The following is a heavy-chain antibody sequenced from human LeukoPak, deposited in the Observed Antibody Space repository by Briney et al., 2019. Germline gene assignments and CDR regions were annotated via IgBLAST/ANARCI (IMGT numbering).Heavy chain of an antibody. CDR2: IYSDNT. V-gene: IGHV3-66*03. J-gene: IGHJ4*02. CDR1: GFTVSSNS. Sequence: AGGSLRLSCTVSGFTVSSNSMSWVRQAPGKGLEWVSFIYSDNTHYADSVKGRFTISRDNSKNTLYLQMSSLRVEDTAIYYCAKERYCSGGNCYPDDNWGQGTLVTVSS. D-gene: IGHD2-15*01. CDR3: AKERYCSGGNCYPDDN.